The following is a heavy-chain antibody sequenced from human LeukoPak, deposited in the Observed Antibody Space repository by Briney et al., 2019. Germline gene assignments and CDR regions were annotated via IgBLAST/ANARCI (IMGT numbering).Heavy chain of an antibody. D-gene: IGHD2-15*01. V-gene: IGHV5-51*01. Sequence: ESLKISFEGSGYPFTSYWIAWVRQMPGKGLEWMGIIYPGDSDTSYSPSFQGQVTISADKSINTAYLQWSSLTASDTAMYFCARPRVVAATTSHASFDIWGQGILVTVSS. CDR1: GYPFTSYW. CDR2: IYPGDSDT. J-gene: IGHJ4*02. CDR3: ARPRVVAATTSHASFDI.